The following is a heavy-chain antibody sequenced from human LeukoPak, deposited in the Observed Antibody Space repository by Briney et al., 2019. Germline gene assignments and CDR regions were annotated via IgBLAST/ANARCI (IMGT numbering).Heavy chain of an antibody. CDR3: ARDIEAAGLFLDY. D-gene: IGHD6-13*01. Sequence: GGSLRLSCAASGFTFVSYAMSWVRQAPGKGLECVSYISIGATTIYYADSVKGRFTISRDNAKNSLYLQMNSLRAEDTAVYYCARDIEAAGLFLDYWGQGSLVTVSS. CDR2: ISIGATTI. J-gene: IGHJ4*01. V-gene: IGHV3-48*04. CDR1: GFTFVSYA.